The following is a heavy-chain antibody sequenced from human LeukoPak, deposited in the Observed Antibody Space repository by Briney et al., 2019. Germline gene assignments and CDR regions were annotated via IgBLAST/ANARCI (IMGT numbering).Heavy chain of an antibody. Sequence: KASETLSLTCTVSGGSIRTGTYFWTWIRQPAGKGLEWVGRIYASGGTNYNPSLKSRVTMSVDTSKNQLSLKLSSVTAADSAVYYCARGVSWLDPWGQGTLVTVSS. CDR3: ARGVSWLDP. D-gene: IGHD2-8*01. CDR2: IYASGGT. V-gene: IGHV4-61*02. J-gene: IGHJ5*02. CDR1: GGSIRTGTYF.